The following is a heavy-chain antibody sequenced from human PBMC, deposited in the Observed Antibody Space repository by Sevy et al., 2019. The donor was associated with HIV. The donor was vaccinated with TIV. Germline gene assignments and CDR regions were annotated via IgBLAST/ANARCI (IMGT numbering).Heavy chain of an antibody. J-gene: IGHJ5*02. D-gene: IGHD3-3*01. V-gene: IGHV4-59*01. CDR1: GGSISSDF. Sequence: SETLSLTCTVSGGSISSDFWSWIRQPPGKGLEWIGYIYYSGSTNYNPSLKSRVPISVDTSKNQFSLKLSSVTAADTAVYYCARVRQSGDFWSGYYLDPWGQGTLVTVSS. CDR3: ARVRQSGDFWSGYYLDP. CDR2: IYYSGST.